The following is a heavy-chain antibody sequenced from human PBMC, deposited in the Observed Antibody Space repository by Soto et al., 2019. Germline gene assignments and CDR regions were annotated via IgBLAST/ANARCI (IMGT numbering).Heavy chain of an antibody. J-gene: IGHJ4*02. CDR1: GFTFDDYA. D-gene: IGHD2-2*01. CDR2: ISWNSDSI. CDR3: AKRRGYCISTSCYAGQASYFDY. V-gene: IGHV3-9*01. Sequence: PGGSLRLSCAASGFTFDDYAMHWVRQAPGKGLERVSGISWNSDSIGYADSVKGRFTISRDNAKKSLYLQMNSLRAEDTAVYYCAKRRGYCISTSCYAGQASYFDYWGQGTLVTVSS.